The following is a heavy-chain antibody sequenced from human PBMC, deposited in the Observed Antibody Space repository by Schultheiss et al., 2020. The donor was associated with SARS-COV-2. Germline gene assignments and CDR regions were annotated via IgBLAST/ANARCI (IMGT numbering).Heavy chain of an antibody. CDR1: GGSISSGDYY. J-gene: IGHJ6*02. V-gene: IGHV4-61*08. CDR2: INHSGST. CDR3: ARLGLGGNYLGYYYYGMDV. D-gene: IGHD4-23*01. Sequence: SETLSLTCTVSGGSISSGDYYWSWIRQPPGKGLEWIGEINHSGSTNYNPSLKSRVTISVDTSKNQFSLKLSSVTAADTAVYYCARLGLGGNYLGYYYYGMDVWGQGTTVTVSS.